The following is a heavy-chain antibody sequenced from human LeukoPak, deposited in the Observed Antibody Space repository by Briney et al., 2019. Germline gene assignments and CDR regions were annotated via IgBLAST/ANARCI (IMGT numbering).Heavy chain of an antibody. Sequence: SLRLSWPASAFTSTNAWMRWDRQAPGKWREWVGRIKSKTDGGTTDYAAHVKGRFTISRDDSKNTLYLQMNSLKTEDTAVYYCTTDCYSSSCHLMDVWGKGTTVTVSS. V-gene: IGHV3-15*01. D-gene: IGHD6-13*01. CDR2: IKSKTDGGTT. J-gene: IGHJ6*04. CDR1: AFTSTNAW. CDR3: TTDCYSSSCHLMDV.